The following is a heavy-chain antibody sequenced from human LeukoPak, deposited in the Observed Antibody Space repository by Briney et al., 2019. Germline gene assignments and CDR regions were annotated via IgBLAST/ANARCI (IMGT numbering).Heavy chain of an antibody. CDR1: GFTFSSYA. V-gene: IGHV3-23*01. J-gene: IGHJ2*01. Sequence: GGSLRLSCAASGFTFSSYAMSWVRQAPGKGLEWVSAISGSGGSTYYADSVKGRFTISRDNSKNTLYLQMNSLRAEDTAVYYCARAGAAAHFWYSDLWGRGTLVTVSS. CDR2: ISGSGGST. CDR3: ARAGAAAHFWYSDL. D-gene: IGHD6-13*01.